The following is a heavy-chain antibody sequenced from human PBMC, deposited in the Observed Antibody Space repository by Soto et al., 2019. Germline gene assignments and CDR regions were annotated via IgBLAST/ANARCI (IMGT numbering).Heavy chain of an antibody. V-gene: IGHV1-69*01. D-gene: IGHD3-22*01. J-gene: IGHJ4*02. CDR2: IIPIFGIA. CDR3: ARDAQLRYDSSGYYGY. Sequence: QVQLVQSGAEVKKPGSSVKVSCKASGGTFSSYAISWVRQAPGQGLEWMGGIIPIFGIANYAQKFQGRVTITADESTSTAYMELSSLRSEDTAVYYCARDAQLRYDSSGYYGYWGQGTLVTVSS. CDR1: GGTFSSYA.